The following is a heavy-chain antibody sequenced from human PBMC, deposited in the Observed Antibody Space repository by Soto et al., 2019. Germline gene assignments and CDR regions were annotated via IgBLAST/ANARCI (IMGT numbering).Heavy chain of an antibody. CDR2: IYYSGST. J-gene: IGHJ6*02. D-gene: IGHD2-2*01. V-gene: IGHV4-30-4*01. Sequence: PSETLSLTCTVSGGSISSGDYYWSWIRQPPGKGLEWIGYIYYSGSTYYNPSLKSRVTISVDTSKNQFSLKLSSVTAADTAVYYCARLGGHCTITSCYGYYGMDVWGQGTTVTVSS. CDR1: GGSISSGDYY. CDR3: ARLGGHCTITSCYGYYGMDV.